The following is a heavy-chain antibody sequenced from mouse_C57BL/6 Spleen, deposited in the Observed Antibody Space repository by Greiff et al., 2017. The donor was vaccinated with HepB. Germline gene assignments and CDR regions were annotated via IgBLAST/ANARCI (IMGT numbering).Heavy chain of an antibody. Sequence: VQLQQSGPELVKPGASVKISCKASGYTFTDYYMNWVKQSHGKSLEWIGDINPNNGGTSYNQKFKGKATLTVDKSSSTAYMELRSLTSEDSAVYYCARWLDYWGQGTTLTVSS. J-gene: IGHJ2*01. CDR2: INPNNGGT. CDR3: ARWLDY. CDR1: GYTFTDYY. V-gene: IGHV1-26*01. D-gene: IGHD2-2*01.